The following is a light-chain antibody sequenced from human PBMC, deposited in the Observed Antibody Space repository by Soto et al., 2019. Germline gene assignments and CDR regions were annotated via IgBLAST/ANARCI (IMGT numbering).Light chain of an antibody. CDR1: QSVRSD. V-gene: IGKV3-15*01. Sequence: EIVLTQSPATLSVSPGDRATLSCRASQSVRSDLAWLQQKPGQAPRLLSYDASTRATGIPARFSGSVSGTEFTLTISSLQSEDFAIYYCQQYNKWPLTFGGGTKVEIK. CDR3: QQYNKWPLT. CDR2: DAS. J-gene: IGKJ4*01.